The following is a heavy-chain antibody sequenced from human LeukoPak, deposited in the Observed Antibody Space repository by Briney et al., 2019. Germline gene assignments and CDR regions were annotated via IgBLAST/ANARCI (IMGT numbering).Heavy chain of an antibody. V-gene: IGHV4-59*08. D-gene: IGHD3-3*01. CDR1: GGSISSYY. CDR2: IYYSGST. Sequence: SETLSLTCPLSGGSISSYYWSWIRQPPGKGLEWNGYIYYSGSTNYNPSLKSRVTISVDTSKNQFSLKLSSVTAADTAVYYCARRHYDFWSGYYTGAFDIWGQGTMVTVSS. CDR3: ARRHYDFWSGYYTGAFDI. J-gene: IGHJ3*02.